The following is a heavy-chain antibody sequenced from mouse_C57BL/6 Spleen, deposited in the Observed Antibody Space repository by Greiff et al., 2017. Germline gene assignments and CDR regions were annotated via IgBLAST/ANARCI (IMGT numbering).Heavy chain of an antibody. V-gene: IGHV2-5*01. CDR1: GFSLTSYG. CDR2: IWRGGST. D-gene: IGHD1-1*01. J-gene: IGHJ1*03. CDR3: AKGGYGSSTGYFDV. Sequence: VQLQQSGPGLVQPSQSLSITCTVSGFSLTSYGVHWVRQSPGKGLEWLGVIWRGGSTDYNAAFMSRLSITKDNSKSQVFFKMNSLQADDTAIYYCAKGGYGSSTGYFDVWGTGTTVTVSS.